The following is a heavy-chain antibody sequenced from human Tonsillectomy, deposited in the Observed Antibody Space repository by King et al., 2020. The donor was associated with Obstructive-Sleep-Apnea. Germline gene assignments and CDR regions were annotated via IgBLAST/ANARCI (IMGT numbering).Heavy chain of an antibody. CDR1: GGSISSSSYY. V-gene: IGHV4-39*07. CDR3: GRGPRHYYFGMDV. Sequence: QLQLQESGPGLVKPSETLSLTCTVSGGSISSSSYYWGWIRQPPGKGMEWIGSMYYSGSTYYNSSLKSRVTISVDTSKNHFSLKLSSVTAADTAVYYCGRGPRHYYFGMDVWGQGTTVTVSS. CDR2: MYYSGST. J-gene: IGHJ6*02.